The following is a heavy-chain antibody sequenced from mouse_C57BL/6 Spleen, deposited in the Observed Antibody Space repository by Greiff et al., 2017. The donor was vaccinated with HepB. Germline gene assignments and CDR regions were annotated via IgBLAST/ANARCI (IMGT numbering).Heavy chain of an antibody. Sequence: QVHVKQPGAELVRPGSSVKLSCKASGYTFTSYWMDWVKQRPGQGLEWIGNIYPSDSETHYNQKFKDKATLTVDKSSSTAYMQLSSLTSEDSAVYYCARWGYGPAWFAYWGQGTLVTVSA. D-gene: IGHD1-1*01. CDR1: GYTFTSYW. V-gene: IGHV1-61*01. J-gene: IGHJ3*01. CDR2: IYPSDSET. CDR3: ARWGYGPAWFAY.